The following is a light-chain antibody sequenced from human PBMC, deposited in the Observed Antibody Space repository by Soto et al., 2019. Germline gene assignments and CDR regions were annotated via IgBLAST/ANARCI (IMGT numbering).Light chain of an antibody. Sequence: QSVLTQPASVSGSPGQSITISCTGTSSDIGGYEYVSWYQQYPGKAPKLMIYDVNNRPSGVSTRFSGSKSGNTASLTISGLQAEDEGDYYCNSMTTGRTTRFVFGTGTKLTVL. CDR1: SSDIGGYEY. CDR2: DVN. V-gene: IGLV2-14*01. J-gene: IGLJ1*01. CDR3: NSMTTGRTTRFV.